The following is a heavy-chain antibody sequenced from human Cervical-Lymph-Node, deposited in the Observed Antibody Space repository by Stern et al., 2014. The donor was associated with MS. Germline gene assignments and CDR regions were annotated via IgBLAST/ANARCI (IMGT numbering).Heavy chain of an antibody. CDR3: ARANGNYHYHYAMDV. CDR2: IIPIFGTA. CDR1: GGTFSSYA. Sequence: VQLVESGAEVKKPGSSVKVSCKASGGTFSSYAISWVRQAPGQGLEWMGGIIPIFGTAEYAQKFQGRVTIIADKSTSTAYMELSSLRSEDTAVYYCARANGNYHYHYAMDVWGQGTTVTVSS. V-gene: IGHV1-69*06. D-gene: IGHD4-17*01. J-gene: IGHJ6*02.